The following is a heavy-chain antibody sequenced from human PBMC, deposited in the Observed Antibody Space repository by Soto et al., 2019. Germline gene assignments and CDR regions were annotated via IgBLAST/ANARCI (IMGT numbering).Heavy chain of an antibody. CDR1: GGTFSSYT. CDR3: ARDLRDIVAPDLYYYYMDV. D-gene: IGHD5-12*01. V-gene: IGHV1-69*04. CDR2: IIPILGIA. Sequence: ASVKVSCKASGGTFSSYTISWVRQAPGQGLEWMGRIIPILGIANYAQKFQGRVTITADKSTSTAYMELSSLRSEDTAVYYCARDLRDIVAPDLYYYYMDVWGKGTTVTVSS. J-gene: IGHJ6*03.